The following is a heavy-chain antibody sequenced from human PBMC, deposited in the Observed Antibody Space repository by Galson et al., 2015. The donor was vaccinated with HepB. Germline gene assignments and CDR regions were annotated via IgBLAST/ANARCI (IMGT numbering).Heavy chain of an antibody. Sequence: TLSLTCTVSGGSISSSSYYWGWIRQPPGKGLEWIGSIYYSGSTYYNPSLKSRVTISVDTSKNQFSLKLSSVTAADTAVYYCARDNRGYSGYDSSTWGQGTLVTVSS. D-gene: IGHD5-12*01. CDR2: IYYSGST. V-gene: IGHV4-39*07. CDR3: ARDNRGYSGYDSST. CDR1: GGSISSSSYY. J-gene: IGHJ5*02.